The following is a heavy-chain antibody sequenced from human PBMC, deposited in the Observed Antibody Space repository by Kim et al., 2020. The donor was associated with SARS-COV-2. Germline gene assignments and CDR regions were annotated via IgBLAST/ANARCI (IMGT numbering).Heavy chain of an antibody. CDR3: ARRGSYDFWSGYYHWFDP. D-gene: IGHD3-3*01. V-gene: IGHV5-51*01. Sequence: GESLKISCKGSGYSFTSYWIGWVRQMPGKGLEWMGIIYPGDSDTRYSPSFQGQVTISADKSISTAYLQWSSLKASDTAMYYCARRGSYDFWSGYYHWFDPWGQGTLLTVSS. J-gene: IGHJ5*02. CDR1: GYSFTSYW. CDR2: IYPGDSDT.